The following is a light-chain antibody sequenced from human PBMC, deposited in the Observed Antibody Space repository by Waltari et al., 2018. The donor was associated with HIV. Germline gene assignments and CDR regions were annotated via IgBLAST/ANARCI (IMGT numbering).Light chain of an antibody. J-gene: IGKJ2*01. Sequence: AIQMTQSPSSLSASVGDRVTISCRASQGIGNVLSWYQQIPGKAPKRLIYSTSTVESGVSSRFSCGGSDTDFTLTISSLQPEDFATYYCLQDYIFPYTFGQGTKLEIK. CDR2: STS. CDR3: LQDYIFPYT. V-gene: IGKV1-6*01. CDR1: QGIGNV.